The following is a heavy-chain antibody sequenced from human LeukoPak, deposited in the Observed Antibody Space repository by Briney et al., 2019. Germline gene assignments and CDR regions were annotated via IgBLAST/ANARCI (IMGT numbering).Heavy chain of an antibody. CDR3: AKMQQRLVRSPCDY. V-gene: IGHV3-23*01. CDR2: ISGSGGST. D-gene: IGHD6-19*01. CDR1: GFTFSSYA. Sequence: PGGSLRLSCAASGFTFSSYAMSWVRQAPGKGLEWVSAISGSGGSTYYADSVKGRFTISRDNSKNTLYLQMNSLRAEDTAVYYCAKMQQRLVRSPCDYWGQGTLVTVSS. J-gene: IGHJ4*02.